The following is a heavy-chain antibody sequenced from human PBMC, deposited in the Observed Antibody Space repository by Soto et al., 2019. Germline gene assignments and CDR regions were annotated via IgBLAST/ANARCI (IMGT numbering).Heavy chain of an antibody. D-gene: IGHD6-19*01. CDR1: GFTFSSYA. CDR2: ISGSGGST. J-gene: IGHJ4*02. V-gene: IGHV3-23*01. CDR3: AKEYEYCSGGERIDY. Sequence: EVQLLESGGGLVQPGGSLRLSCAASGFTFSSYAMRWVRQAPGKGLEWVSAISGSGGSTYYADSVKGRFTISRDNSKKPLYLQMNTLRGEDTAVYYCAKEYEYCSGGERIDYWGPGTVVTVSS.